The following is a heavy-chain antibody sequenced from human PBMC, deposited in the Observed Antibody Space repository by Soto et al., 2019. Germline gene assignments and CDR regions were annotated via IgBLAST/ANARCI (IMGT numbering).Heavy chain of an antibody. CDR3: ARSHVETFMVVGALDAFKV. CDR1: GGSINNGGYS. J-gene: IGHJ3*01. V-gene: IGHV4-30-2*01. Sequence: QLQLQESGSGLVKPSQTLSLTCAVSGGSINNGGYSWNWIRQPPGKGLEWIGYIYHSESTYYNPSLKCRFTISLDGSRIHFSLKLTSVTATDTALSYGARSHVETFMVVGALDAFKVWGEGTMATVCS. D-gene: IGHD5-18*01. CDR2: IYHSEST.